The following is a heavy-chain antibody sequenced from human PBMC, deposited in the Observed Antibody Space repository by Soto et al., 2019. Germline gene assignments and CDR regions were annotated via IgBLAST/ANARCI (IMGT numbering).Heavy chain of an antibody. J-gene: IGHJ4*02. V-gene: IGHV4-59*08. CDR2: VYYSGST. D-gene: IGHD5-12*01. Sequence: SETLSLTCSVSGGSINNFYWTWIRQPPGKGLEWVASVYYSGSTSYNPSLMSRVTISVDTSKNQFSLRLNSVTAADTAVYYCARQLRSGFYRWGQGTLVTVSS. CDR1: GGSINNFY. CDR3: ARQLRSGFYR.